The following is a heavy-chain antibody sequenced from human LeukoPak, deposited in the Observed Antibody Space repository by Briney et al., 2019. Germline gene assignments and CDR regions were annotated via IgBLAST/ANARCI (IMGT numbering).Heavy chain of an antibody. Sequence: ASVKVSCKASGGTFSSYAISWVRQAPGQGLEWMGGIIPIFGTANYAQKFQGRVTITTDESTSTAYMELSSLRSDDTAVYYCARDGDYYGSGNFDSWGQGTLVTVSS. D-gene: IGHD3-10*01. CDR3: ARDGDYYGSGNFDS. J-gene: IGHJ4*02. CDR1: GGTFSSYA. CDR2: IIPIFGTA. V-gene: IGHV1-69*05.